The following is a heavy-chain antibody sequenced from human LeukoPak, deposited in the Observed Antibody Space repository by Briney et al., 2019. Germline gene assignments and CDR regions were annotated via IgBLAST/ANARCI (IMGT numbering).Heavy chain of an antibody. CDR3: ATTVGGSQDS. V-gene: IGHV6-1*01. CDR1: GDSVSSNSAA. D-gene: IGHD6-13*01. Sequence: SQTLSLTCAVSGDSVSSNSAAWNWIRQSPSRGLEWLGRTYRRSKWFNDYAVSVKSRITINPDTSKNHFSLQLNSVTPEDAATYSRATTVGGSQDSWGQGTLVTVSS. J-gene: IGHJ4*02. CDR2: TYRRSKWFN.